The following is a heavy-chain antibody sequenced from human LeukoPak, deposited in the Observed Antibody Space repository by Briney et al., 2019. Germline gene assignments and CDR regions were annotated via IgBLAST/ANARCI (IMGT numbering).Heavy chain of an antibody. J-gene: IGHJ5*02. CDR1: GYSIISGFS. D-gene: IGHD3-16*01. V-gene: IGHV4-38-2*02. Sequence: SETLSLTCAVSGYSIISGFSWGCFRQPPGKVLEWLGAISYNGITDYNPSLKSRVTISLDTSKNQFSLRLTSVTAADTALYYCAREGAGPRIDPWGQGTLVTVSS. CDR2: ISYNGIT. CDR3: AREGAGPRIDP.